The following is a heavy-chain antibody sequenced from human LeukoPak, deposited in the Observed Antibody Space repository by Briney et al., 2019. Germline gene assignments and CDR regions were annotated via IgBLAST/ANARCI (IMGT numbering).Heavy chain of an antibody. Sequence: QPGGSLRLPSAASGSCFPPSSVHFARQAPGKGLEYVSSISNHGGSTYYANSVKGRFIISRDNSKNALYLQMGNLRIEDLAVYLFSREVPTDGRLFDSWGQGTLVTVSS. J-gene: IGHJ4*02. CDR2: ISNHGGST. D-gene: IGHD1-14*01. CDR1: GSCFPPSS. CDR3: SREVPTDGRLFDS. V-gene: IGHV3-64*01.